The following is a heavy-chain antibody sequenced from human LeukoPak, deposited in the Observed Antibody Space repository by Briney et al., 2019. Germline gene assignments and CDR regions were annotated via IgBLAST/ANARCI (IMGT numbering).Heavy chain of an antibody. D-gene: IGHD3-22*01. V-gene: IGHV3-48*03. CDR2: ISDSGSPI. CDR3: ARDRGLDGMDV. Sequence: GGSLRLSCAASRFTLSSYEMNWVRQAPGKGLEWVSYISDSGSPIYYADSVRGRFTISRDNAKNSMYLQMNSLRAEDTAVYYCARDRGLDGMDVWGLGTTVSVSS. J-gene: IGHJ6*02. CDR1: RFTLSSYE.